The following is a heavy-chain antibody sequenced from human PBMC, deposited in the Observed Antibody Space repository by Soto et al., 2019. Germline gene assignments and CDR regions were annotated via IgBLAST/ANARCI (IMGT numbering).Heavy chain of an antibody. D-gene: IGHD1-20*01. J-gene: IGHJ6*02. Sequence: EVQLVESGGGLVKPGGSLRLSCAASGFTFSSYSMNWVRQAPGKGLEWVSSISSSSSYIYYADSVEGRFTISRDNAKNSLYLQMNSLRAEDTAVYYCARGGYNWNGYYYYGMDVWGQGTTVTVSS. CDR3: ARGGYNWNGYYYYGMDV. CDR2: ISSSSSYI. V-gene: IGHV3-21*01. CDR1: GFTFSSYS.